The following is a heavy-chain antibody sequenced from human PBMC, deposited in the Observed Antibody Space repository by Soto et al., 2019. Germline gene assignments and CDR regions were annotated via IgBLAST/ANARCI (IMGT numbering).Heavy chain of an antibody. Sequence: EVQLVESGGGLVQPGGPLRLSCEASGFTFRNYDMHWAGQGTGKGLEWVSGIRAAAAPDYANSVEGRFTISRENAQNSFLLQMNSLRVGDTAVYYCARTDRDFYGLDVWGQGTTVIVSS. CDR2: IRAAAAP. CDR1: GFTFRNYD. CDR3: ARTDRDFYGLDV. J-gene: IGHJ6*01. V-gene: IGHV3-13*05.